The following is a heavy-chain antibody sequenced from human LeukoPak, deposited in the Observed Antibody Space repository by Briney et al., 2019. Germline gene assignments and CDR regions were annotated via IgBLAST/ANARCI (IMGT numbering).Heavy chain of an antibody. Sequence: SETLSLTCTVSGGSISSYYWSWIRQPPGKGLEWIGYIYTSGSTNYNPSLKSRVTISVDTSKNQFSLKLSSVTAADTAVYYCARHELAFDIWGQGTMVTVPS. V-gene: IGHV4-4*09. CDR2: IYTSGST. D-gene: IGHD3-10*01. CDR3: ARHELAFDI. J-gene: IGHJ3*02. CDR1: GGSISSYY.